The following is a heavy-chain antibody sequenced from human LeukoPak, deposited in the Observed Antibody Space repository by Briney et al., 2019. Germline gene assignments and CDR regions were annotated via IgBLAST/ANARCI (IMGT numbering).Heavy chain of an antibody. D-gene: IGHD3-22*01. CDR3: ARDSSGYYGY. CDR2: IYYSGST. J-gene: IGHJ4*02. CDR1: GGSISSSSYY. V-gene: IGHV4-39*02. Sequence: SETLSLTCTVSGGSISSSSYYWGWIRQPPGKGLEWIGSIYYSGSTYYNPSLKSRVTISVDTSKNQFSLKLSSVTAADAAVYYCARDSSGYYGYWGQGTLVTVSS.